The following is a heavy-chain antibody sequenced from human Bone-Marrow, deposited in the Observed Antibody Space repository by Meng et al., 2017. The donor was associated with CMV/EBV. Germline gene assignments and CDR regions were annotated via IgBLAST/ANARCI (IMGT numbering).Heavy chain of an antibody. V-gene: IGHV3-30*02. D-gene: IGHD6-25*01. Sequence: GGSLRLSCAASGFVFSGHAMHWVRQTPAKGLEWLAFIKYDGSATHYVDSVKDRFVISRDNSRNTLYLRMNSLRSEDSGVYYCAYYSSSGYYFDYWGRGTLVTVSS. CDR1: GFVFSGHA. CDR2: IKYDGSAT. J-gene: IGHJ4*02. CDR3: AYYSSSGYYFDY.